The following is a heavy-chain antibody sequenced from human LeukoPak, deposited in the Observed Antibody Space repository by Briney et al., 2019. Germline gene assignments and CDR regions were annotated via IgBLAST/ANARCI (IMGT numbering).Heavy chain of an antibody. D-gene: IGHD3-22*01. CDR2: INHSGST. J-gene: IGHJ4*02. Sequence: SETLSLTCAVYGGSFSGYYWSWIRQPPGKGLEWIGEINHSGSTNYNPSLKSRVTISVDTSKNQFSLKLSSVTAADTAVYYCARARTYYYDSSGYYLSDYWGQGTLVTVSS. V-gene: IGHV4-34*01. CDR3: ARARTYYYDSSGYYLSDY. CDR1: GGSFSGYY.